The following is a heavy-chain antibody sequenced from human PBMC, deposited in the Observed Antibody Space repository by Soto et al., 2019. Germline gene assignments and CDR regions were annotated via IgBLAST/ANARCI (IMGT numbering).Heavy chain of an antibody. Sequence: EVQLVESGGGSVQPGGSLRLSCETSGFVFRNYYMHWARQAPGKGLLWVSHINGDGSSTGYADSVKGRVTISRDNAKNRLYLQMNGLSVEDTAVYFCGRGGVPASLDYWGQGILVTVSS. CDR2: INGDGSST. D-gene: IGHD2-2*01. V-gene: IGHV3-74*01. CDR3: GRGGVPASLDY. CDR1: GFVFRNYY. J-gene: IGHJ4*02.